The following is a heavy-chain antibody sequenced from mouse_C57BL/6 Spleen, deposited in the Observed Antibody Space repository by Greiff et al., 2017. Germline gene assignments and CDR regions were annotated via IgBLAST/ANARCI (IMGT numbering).Heavy chain of an antibody. D-gene: IGHD4-1*01. CDR1: GFTFSDYY. V-gene: IGHV5-16*01. CDR3: ARSNWEYFDY. CDR2: INYDGSST. Sequence: EVQLVESEGGLVQPGSSMKLSCTASGFTFSDYYMAWVRQVPEKGLEWVANINYDGSSTYYLDSLKSRFIISRDNAKNILYLQMSSLKSEDTATYYCARSNWEYFDYWGQGTTLTVSS. J-gene: IGHJ2*01.